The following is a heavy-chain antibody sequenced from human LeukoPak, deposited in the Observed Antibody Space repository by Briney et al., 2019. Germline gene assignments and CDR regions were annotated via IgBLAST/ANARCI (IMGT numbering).Heavy chain of an antibody. CDR3: ARDSHGTYYYDSSGSLDY. CDR2: ISYDGSNK. V-gene: IGHV3-30*03. J-gene: IGHJ4*02. D-gene: IGHD3-22*01. CDR1: GFTFSSYG. Sequence: GGSLRLSCAASGFTFSSYGMHWVRQAPGKGLEWVAAISYDGSNKYYADSVKGRFTISRDNSKNTLCLQMNSLRADDTAVYYCARDSHGTYYYDSSGSLDYWGQGTLVTVSS.